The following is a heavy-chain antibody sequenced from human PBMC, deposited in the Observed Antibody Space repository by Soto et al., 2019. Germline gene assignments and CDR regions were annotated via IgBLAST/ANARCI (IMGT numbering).Heavy chain of an antibody. J-gene: IGHJ5*02. D-gene: IGHD3-10*01. CDR2: ISAYNGNT. V-gene: IGHV1-18*04. CDR3: AREVLWFGQNNWFDP. Sequence: ASVKVSCKASGYTFTSYGISWVRQAPGQGLEWMGWISAYNGNTNYAQKLQGRVTMTTDTSTSTAYMELRSLRSDDTAVYYCAREVLWFGQNNWFDPWGQGTLVTVSS. CDR1: GYTFTSYG.